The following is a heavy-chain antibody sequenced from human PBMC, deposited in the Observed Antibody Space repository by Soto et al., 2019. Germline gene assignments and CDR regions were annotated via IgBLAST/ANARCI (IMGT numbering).Heavy chain of an antibody. CDR3: ARGGSSGGYYYYYYGMDV. J-gene: IGHJ6*02. D-gene: IGHD6-19*01. Sequence: GASVKVSCKASGYTFTGYYMHWVRQAPGQGLEWMGWINPNSGGTNYAQKFQGWVTMTRDTSISTAYMELSRLRSDDTAVYYCARGGSSGGYYYYYYGMDVWGQGTTVTVSS. CDR2: INPNSGGT. V-gene: IGHV1-2*04. CDR1: GYTFTGYY.